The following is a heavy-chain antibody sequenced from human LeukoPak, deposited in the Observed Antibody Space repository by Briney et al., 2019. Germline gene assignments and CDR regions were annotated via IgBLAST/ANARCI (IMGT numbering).Heavy chain of an antibody. J-gene: IGHJ1*01. V-gene: IGHV4-59*01. CDR2: IYYGGST. CDR3: ARVGRYYDSSGYYYAEYFQY. D-gene: IGHD3-22*01. CDR1: GGSIGNYY. Sequence: SETLSLTCTVSGGSIGNYYWSWIRQPPGKGLEWIGYIYYGGSTKSNPSLKSRVTISVDTSNNQFSLKLNSVTAADTAVYYCARVGRYYDSSGYYYAEYFQYWGQGTLVTVSS.